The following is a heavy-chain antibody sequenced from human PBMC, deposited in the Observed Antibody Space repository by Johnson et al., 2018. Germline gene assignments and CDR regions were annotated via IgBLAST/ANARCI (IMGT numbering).Heavy chain of an antibody. D-gene: IGHD1-26*01. CDR3: AKELGWGLPADAFDR. J-gene: IGHJ3*01. Sequence: VQLVQSGGGLVQPGGSLRLSCGASGFTFSTYAMNWVRQAPGKGLEWVSGISGGGDDTYFADSLKGRFTVSRDNSKNTLYLHMNSLRAEDTAIYYCAKELGWGLPADAFDRWGQGTMVTVSS. CDR1: GFTFSTYA. V-gene: IGHV3-23*04. CDR2: ISGGGDDT.